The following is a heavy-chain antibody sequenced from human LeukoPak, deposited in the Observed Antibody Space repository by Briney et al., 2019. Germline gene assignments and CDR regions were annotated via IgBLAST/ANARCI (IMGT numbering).Heavy chain of an antibody. CDR2: IYYSGST. J-gene: IGHJ4*02. V-gene: IGHV4-39*07. CDR3: ARGRRQLVRSWGY. D-gene: IGHD6-13*01. CDR1: GGSISSSSYY. Sequence: SETLSLTCTVSGGSISSSSYYWGWIRQPPGKGLEWIGSIYYSGSTYYNPSLKSRVTISVDTSKNQFSLKLTSVTAADTAVYYCARGRRQLVRSWGYWGQGTLVTVSA.